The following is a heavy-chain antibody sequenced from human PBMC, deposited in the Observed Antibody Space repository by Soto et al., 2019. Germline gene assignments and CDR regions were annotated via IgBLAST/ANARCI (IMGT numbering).Heavy chain of an antibody. V-gene: IGHV3-23*01. CDR2: ISGSGGST. D-gene: IGHD2-21*02. J-gene: IGHJ6*02. Sequence: EVQLLESGGGLVQPGGSLRLSCAASGFTFSSYAMSWVRQAPGKGLEWVSAISGSGGSTYYADSVKGRFTISRDNSRSTLYLELNSRRAEDTAVYYCAGRGDYDREVYYYGMDVWGQGTTVTVSS. CDR3: AGRGDYDREVYYYGMDV. CDR1: GFTFSSYA.